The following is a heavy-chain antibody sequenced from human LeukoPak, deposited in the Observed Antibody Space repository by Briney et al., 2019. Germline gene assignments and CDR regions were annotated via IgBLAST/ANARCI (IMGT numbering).Heavy chain of an antibody. CDR1: GFTVSSNY. CDR3: ARESMGISYYMDV. D-gene: IGHD6-13*01. V-gene: IGHV3-48*03. Sequence: PGGSLRLSCAASGFTVSSNYMSWVRQAPGKGLEWVSYISSSGSTIYYADSVKGRFTISRDNAKNSLYLQMNSLRAEDTAVYYCARESMGISYYMDVWGKGTTVTISS. CDR2: ISSSGSTI. J-gene: IGHJ6*03.